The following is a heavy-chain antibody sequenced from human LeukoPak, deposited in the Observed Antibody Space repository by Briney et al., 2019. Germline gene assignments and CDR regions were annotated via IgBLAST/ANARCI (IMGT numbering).Heavy chain of an antibody. D-gene: IGHD2-2*01. CDR1: GGSVNSYY. Sequence: SETLSLTCTVSGGSVNSYYLSWIRQPAGKTPEWIGRIYDGGSTNYNPSLKSRVTISVDTSKNQFSLKLSSVTAADTAVCYCARGHPIRVPNLGWFDPWGQGTLVTVSS. V-gene: IGHV4-4*07. CDR2: IYDGGST. CDR3: ARGHPIRVPNLGWFDP. J-gene: IGHJ5*02.